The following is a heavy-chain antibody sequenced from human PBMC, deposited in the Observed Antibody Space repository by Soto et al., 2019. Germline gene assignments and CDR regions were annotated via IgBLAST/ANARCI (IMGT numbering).Heavy chain of an antibody. V-gene: IGHV4-30-4*01. CDR2: IYDRGRT. D-gene: IGHD3-10*01. CDR1: GASMSSGDYY. Sequence: SETLSLTCTVSGASMSSGDYYWTWIRQSPGKGLEWIGSIYDRGRTYYNPSLKSRVTISDDTSKSRFSLRLSSVTAADTAVYDCVTDGVLRRSSPRFYYYGMDVWGQGTTVTVSS. J-gene: IGHJ6*02. CDR3: VTDGVLRRSSPRFYYYGMDV.